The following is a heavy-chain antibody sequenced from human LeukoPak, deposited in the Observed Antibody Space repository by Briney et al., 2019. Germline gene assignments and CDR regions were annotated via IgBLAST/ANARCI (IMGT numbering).Heavy chain of an antibody. D-gene: IGHD5-12*01. V-gene: IGHV3-21*01. J-gene: IGHJ3*02. CDR1: GFTFSTYA. Sequence: GGSLKLSCAASGFTFSTYAMSWVRQAPGKGLEWVSSISSSSSYIYYADSVKGRFTISRDNAKNSLYLQMNSLRAEDTAVYYCARDRRGYEIDDAFDIWGQGTMVTVSS. CDR3: ARDRRGYEIDDAFDI. CDR2: ISSSSSYI.